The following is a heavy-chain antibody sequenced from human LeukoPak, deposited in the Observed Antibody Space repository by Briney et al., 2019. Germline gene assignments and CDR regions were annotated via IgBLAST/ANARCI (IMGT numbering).Heavy chain of an antibody. Sequence: ASVKVSCKASGYTFTGYGISWVRQAPGQGLEWMGWISAYNGNTNYARKLQGRVTMTTDTSTSTAYMELRSLRSDDTAVYYCARGIPAALGLAYYYYYMDVWGKGTTVTVSS. V-gene: IGHV1-18*01. J-gene: IGHJ6*03. D-gene: IGHD2-2*01. CDR1: GYTFTGYG. CDR2: ISAYNGNT. CDR3: ARGIPAALGLAYYYYYMDV.